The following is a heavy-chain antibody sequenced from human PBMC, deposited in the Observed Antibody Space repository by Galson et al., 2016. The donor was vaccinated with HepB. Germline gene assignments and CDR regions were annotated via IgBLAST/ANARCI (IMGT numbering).Heavy chain of an antibody. D-gene: IGHD1-26*01. Sequence: SLRLSCAASGFTFSNYAMHWVRQAPGKGLVWVSRIDSDGITTAYADSVKGRFTISRDNAKNTLYLQMNSLSAEDTAVYYCATGGGRRSKYYGMDVWGHGTMVTVSS. CDR3: ATGGGRRSKYYGMDV. J-gene: IGHJ6*02. CDR1: GFTFSNYA. CDR2: IDSDGITT. V-gene: IGHV3-74*01.